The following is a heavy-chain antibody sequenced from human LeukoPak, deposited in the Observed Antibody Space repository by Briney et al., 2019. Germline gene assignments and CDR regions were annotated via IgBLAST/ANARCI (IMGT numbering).Heavy chain of an antibody. V-gene: IGHV3-23*01. D-gene: IGHD6-19*01. Sequence: GGPLRPSCAASAFTSSYDAISWCCQAPGKGLECALAITGEGGKTNYGDSARGRFTISRDNSKTTLYLQMNSLRAEDTAVYYCVKDWEAVSDTATRIDYWGQGTLVTVSS. CDR2: ITGEGGKT. CDR3: VKDWEAVSDTATRIDY. CDR1: AFTSSYDA. J-gene: IGHJ4*02.